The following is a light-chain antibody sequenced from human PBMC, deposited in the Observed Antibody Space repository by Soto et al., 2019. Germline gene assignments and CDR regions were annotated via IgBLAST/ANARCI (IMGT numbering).Light chain of an antibody. Sequence: DIQLTQSPSFLSASLGDRVTITCRASQGIGSYLAWYQQKPGKAPRLLIYAASTLQSGVPSRFSGSGSGTEFTLTISSLQPEDFATYYCQQLNSYPLTFGQGTRLEIK. CDR2: AAS. CDR3: QQLNSYPLT. V-gene: IGKV1-9*01. CDR1: QGIGSY. J-gene: IGKJ5*01.